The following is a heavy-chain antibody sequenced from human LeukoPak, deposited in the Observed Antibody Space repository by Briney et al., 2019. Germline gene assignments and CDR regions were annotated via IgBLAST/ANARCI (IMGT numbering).Heavy chain of an antibody. V-gene: IGHV3-7*04. D-gene: IGHD2-15*01. CDR1: GFTLSNFW. CDR2: IKQDGSEK. CDR3: ARVPRILDY. J-gene: IGHJ4*02. Sequence: GGSLRLSCAASGFTLSNFWMTWVRQAPGKGLECVAIIKQDGSEKYYVDSVKGRFTISRDNAKNSLYLQMNSLRAEDTAVYYCARVPRILDYWGQGTLVTVSS.